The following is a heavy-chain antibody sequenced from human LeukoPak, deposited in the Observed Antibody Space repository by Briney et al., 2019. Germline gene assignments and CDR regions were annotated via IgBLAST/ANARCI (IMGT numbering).Heavy chain of an antibody. CDR1: GFTVSSNY. D-gene: IGHD3-10*01. J-gene: IGHJ6*02. CDR2: IYTGGGT. V-gene: IGHV3-66*01. Sequence: GGSLRLSCAASGFTVSSNYMSWVRQAPGKGLEWVSVIYTGGGTYYADSVKGRFTISRDNSKNTLYLQMNRLRAEDTALYYCATGTKLSSYGMDVWGQGTTVTVSS. CDR3: ATGTKLSSYGMDV.